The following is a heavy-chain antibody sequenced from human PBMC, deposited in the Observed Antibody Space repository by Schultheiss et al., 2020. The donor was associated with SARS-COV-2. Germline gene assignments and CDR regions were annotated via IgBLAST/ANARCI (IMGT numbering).Heavy chain of an antibody. J-gene: IGHJ4*02. CDR2: ISSSGSTI. CDR3: ARERVLYSGYDYVNYFDY. Sequence: GESLKISCAASGFTFSSYAMHWVRQAPGKGLEWVSYISSSGSTIYYADSVKGRFTISRDNAKNSLYLQMNSLRAEDTAVYYCARERVLYSGYDYVNYFDYWGQGTLVTVAS. D-gene: IGHD5-12*01. CDR1: GFTFSSYA. V-gene: IGHV3-48*04.